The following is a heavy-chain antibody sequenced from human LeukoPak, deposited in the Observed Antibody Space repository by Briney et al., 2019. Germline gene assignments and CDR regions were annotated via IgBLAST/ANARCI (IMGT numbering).Heavy chain of an antibody. J-gene: IGHJ3*02. CDR2: IWYDGSKK. Sequence: GGSLRLSCAVSGFTIGGYWMSWVRQAPGKGLEWVAVIWYDGSKKYHADSVKGRFTISRDNSKNTLYLQMSSLRAEDTAVYYCARAQDYDNSGFVDGFDIWGQGTMVTVSS. CDR3: ARAQDYDNSGFVDGFDI. CDR1: GFTIGGYW. D-gene: IGHD3-22*01. V-gene: IGHV3-33*07.